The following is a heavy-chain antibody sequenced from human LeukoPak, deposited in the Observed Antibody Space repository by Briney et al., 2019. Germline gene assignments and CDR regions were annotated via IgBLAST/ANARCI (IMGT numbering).Heavy chain of an antibody. Sequence: SETLSLTCAVYGGSFSGYYWSWIRQPPGKGLEWIGEINHSGGTNYNPSLKSRVTMSVDTSKNQFSLKLSSVTAANTAVYYCATRSGVHYYDSSGYYEPHYFDYWGQGTLVTVSS. CDR2: INHSGGT. V-gene: IGHV4-34*01. D-gene: IGHD3-22*01. CDR3: ATRSGVHYYDSSGYYEPHYFDY. J-gene: IGHJ4*02. CDR1: GGSFSGYY.